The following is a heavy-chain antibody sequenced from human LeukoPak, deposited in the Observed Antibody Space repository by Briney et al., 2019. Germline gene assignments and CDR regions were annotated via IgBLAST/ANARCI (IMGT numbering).Heavy chain of an antibody. CDR1: GFTFSSYS. J-gene: IGHJ4*02. Sequence: GGSLRLSCAASGFTFSSYSMNWVRQAPGKGLEWVSSISSSSSYIYYADSVKGRFTISRDNAKNTLYLQMNSLRAEDTAVYYCANRIITMVRTLDYWGQGTLVTVSS. D-gene: IGHD3-10*01. CDR2: ISSSSSYI. CDR3: ANRIITMVRTLDY. V-gene: IGHV3-21*04.